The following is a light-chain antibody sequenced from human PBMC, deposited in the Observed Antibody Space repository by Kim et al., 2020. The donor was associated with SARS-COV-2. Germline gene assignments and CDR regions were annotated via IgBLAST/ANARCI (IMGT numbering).Light chain of an antibody. CDR3: QQRSNWYT. CDR2: DAS. V-gene: IGKV3-11*01. CDR1: QSVSSY. J-gene: IGKJ2*01. Sequence: EIVLTQSPATLSLSPGERATLSCRASQSVSSYLAWYQQKPGQAPRLLIYDASNRATGIPARFSGSGSGTDFTITISSLEPEDFAVYYCQQRSNWYTFGQGTKLEI.